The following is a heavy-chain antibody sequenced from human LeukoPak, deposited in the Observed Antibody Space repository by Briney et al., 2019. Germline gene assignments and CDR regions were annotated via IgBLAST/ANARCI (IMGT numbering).Heavy chain of an antibody. CDR3: ARAEGGYYGDYVGWFDP. CDR1: GGSISRGGYS. V-gene: IGHV4-30-2*01. CDR2: IYHSGST. Sequence: SQTLSLTCAVSGGSISRGGYSWSWIRQPPGKGLEWIGYIYHSGSTYYNPSLKSRVTISVDRSKNQFSLKLSSVTAADTAVYYCARAEGGYYGDYVGWFDPWGQGTLVTVSS. J-gene: IGHJ5*02. D-gene: IGHD4-17*01.